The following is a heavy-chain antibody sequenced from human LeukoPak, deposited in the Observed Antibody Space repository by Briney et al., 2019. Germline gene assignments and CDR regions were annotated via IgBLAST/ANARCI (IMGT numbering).Heavy chain of an antibody. CDR2: ISSDGTST. V-gene: IGHV3-74*01. D-gene: IGHD6-13*01. Sequence: PGGSLRLSCAASGFTFSNYWMHWVRQAPGKGLVWVSRISSDGTSTNYADSVKGRFTISRDNAKNTLYLQMNSLRADDTAVYYCARGYYSSCGYWGQGTLVTVSS. CDR3: ARGYYSSCGY. J-gene: IGHJ4*02. CDR1: GFTFSNYW.